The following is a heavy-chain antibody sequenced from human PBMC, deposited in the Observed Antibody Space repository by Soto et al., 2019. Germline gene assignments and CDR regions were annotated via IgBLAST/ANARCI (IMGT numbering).Heavy chain of an antibody. CDR2: VYYSGST. CDR3: ARVRSTVTTGYYFDY. CDR1: GGSISSSNYY. Sequence: SETLSLTCTVSGGSISSSNYYWGWIRQPPGKGLEWIGRVYYSGSTYYNPSLKSRVTISVDTSKNQFSLKLSSVTAADTAVYYCARVRSTVTTGYYFDYWGQGTLVTVSS. J-gene: IGHJ4*02. D-gene: IGHD4-17*01. V-gene: IGHV4-39*07.